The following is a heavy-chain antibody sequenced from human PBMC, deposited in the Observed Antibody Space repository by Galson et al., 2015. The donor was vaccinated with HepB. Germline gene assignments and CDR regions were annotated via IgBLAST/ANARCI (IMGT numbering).Heavy chain of an antibody. V-gene: IGHV3-30*04. J-gene: IGHJ3*02. CDR1: GFTFSSYA. D-gene: IGHD7-27*01. Sequence: SLRLSCAASGFTFSSYAMHWVRQAPGKGLEWVAVISYDGSNKYYADSVKGRFTISRDNSKNTLYLQMNSLRAEDTAVYYCARVDETRELGDDAFDIWGQGTMVTVSS. CDR3: ARVDETRELGDDAFDI. CDR2: ISYDGSNK.